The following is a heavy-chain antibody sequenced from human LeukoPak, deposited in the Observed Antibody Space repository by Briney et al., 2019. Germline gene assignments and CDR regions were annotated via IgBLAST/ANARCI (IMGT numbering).Heavy chain of an antibody. Sequence: SETLSLTCTVSGGSINNGNPFWTCIRQPAGKGLERIGRIFTSGSTNYNPSLKSRLTMSIDTSKHQFSLKLSSVTAADTAMYFCAYSEGDFWGQGALVTVSS. CDR1: GGSINNGNPF. CDR2: IFTSGST. CDR3: AYSEGDF. V-gene: IGHV4-61*02. J-gene: IGHJ4*02. D-gene: IGHD4-11*01.